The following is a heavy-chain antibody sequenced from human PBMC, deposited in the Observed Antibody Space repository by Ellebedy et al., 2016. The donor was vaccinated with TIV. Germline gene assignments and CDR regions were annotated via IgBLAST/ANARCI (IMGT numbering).Heavy chain of an antibody. CDR3: ARDSDPSVTTYYYYGMDV. CDR1: GFTVSSNY. D-gene: IGHD4-17*01. V-gene: IGHV3-66*01. J-gene: IGHJ6*02. CDR2: IYSGGST. Sequence: GESLKISCAASGFTVSSNYMSWVRQAPGKGLEWVSVIYSGGSTYYADSVKGRFTISRDNSKNTLYLQMNSLRAEDTAVYYCARDSDPSVTTYYYYGMDVWGQGTTVTVSS.